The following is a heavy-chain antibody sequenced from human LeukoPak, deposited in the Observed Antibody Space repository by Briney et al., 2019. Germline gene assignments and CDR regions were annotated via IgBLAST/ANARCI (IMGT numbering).Heavy chain of an antibody. Sequence: SETLSLTCAVYGGSLSGYSWSWIRQPPGKGLEWIGEINHSGTSYYNPSLKSRVTISVDTSKNQLSLKVNSVTAADTAEYYCACSAQYSYYYYMDVWGKGTTVTVSS. CDR3: ACSAQYSYYYYMDV. J-gene: IGHJ6*03. CDR1: GGSLSGYS. D-gene: IGHD2/OR15-2a*01. CDR2: INHSGTS. V-gene: IGHV4-34*01.